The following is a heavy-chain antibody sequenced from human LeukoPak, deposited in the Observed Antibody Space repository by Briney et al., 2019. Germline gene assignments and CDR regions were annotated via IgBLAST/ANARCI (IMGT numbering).Heavy chain of an antibody. V-gene: IGHV3-30*02. CDR3: AKDRHDKYYYFDY. CDR1: GFTFSSYG. CDR2: IRYDGSNK. Sequence: GGSLRLSCAASGFTFSSYGMHWVRQAPGKGLEWVAFIRYDGSNKYYADSVKGRFTISRDNSKNTLYLQMNSLRAEDTAVYYCAKDRHDKYYYFDYWGQGTLVTVSS. D-gene: IGHD2/OR15-2a*01. J-gene: IGHJ4*02.